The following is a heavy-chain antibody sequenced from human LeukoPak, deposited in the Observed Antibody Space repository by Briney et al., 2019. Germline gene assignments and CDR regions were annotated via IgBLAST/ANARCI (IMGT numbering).Heavy chain of an antibody. CDR2: ISFDGSHK. V-gene: IGHV3-30*03. CDR1: GFPLSVYG. J-gene: IGHJ4*02. D-gene: IGHD3-10*01. CDR3: ARYSRASGSPYYFDY. Sequence: GGSLRLSCAASGFPLSVYGVHWVRQAPGKGLEWVAVISFDGSHKYYVDSVKGRFIISRDDSKNTGSLEMNNLRAEDTAVYYCARYSRASGSPYYFDYWGQGTLVTVSS.